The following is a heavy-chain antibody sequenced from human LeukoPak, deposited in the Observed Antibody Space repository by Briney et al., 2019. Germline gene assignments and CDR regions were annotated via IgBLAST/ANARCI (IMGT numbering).Heavy chain of an antibody. V-gene: IGHV3-21*04. Sequence: PGGSLRLSCAASGFTFSSYSMNWVRQAPGKGLEWVSSISSSSSYIYYADSVKGRFTISRDNSKNTVYLQMNSLRDEDTAAYYCAKDPNGDYVGTFDMWGQGTMVTVSS. CDR3: AKDPNGDYVGTFDM. J-gene: IGHJ3*02. D-gene: IGHD4-17*01. CDR1: GFTFSSYS. CDR2: ISSSSSYI.